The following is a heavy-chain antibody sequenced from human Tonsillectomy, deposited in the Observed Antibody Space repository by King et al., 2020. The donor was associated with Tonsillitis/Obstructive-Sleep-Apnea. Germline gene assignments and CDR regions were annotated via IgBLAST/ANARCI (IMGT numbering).Heavy chain of an antibody. Sequence: VQLVESGSELKKPGASVKVSCKASGYTFTRSAMNWVRQAPGQGLEWMGWINTNTGNPTYAQGFTGRFVFSLDTSVSTAYLQISSLKAEDTAVYYCARDREDDGSGELIYYMDVWGKGPTVTVSS. V-gene: IGHV7-4-1*02. D-gene: IGHD3-16*01. CDR2: INTNTGNP. CDR1: GYTFTRSA. CDR3: ARDREDDGSGELIYYMDV. J-gene: IGHJ6*03.